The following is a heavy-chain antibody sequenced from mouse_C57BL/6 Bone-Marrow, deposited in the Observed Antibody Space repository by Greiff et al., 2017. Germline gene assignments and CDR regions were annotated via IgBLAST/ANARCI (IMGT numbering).Heavy chain of an antibody. V-gene: IGHV1-64*01. CDR3: ARRLRRGMYFDY. CDR2: INPNSGST. D-gene: IGHD2-4*01. CDR1: GYTFTSYW. J-gene: IGHJ2*01. Sequence: QVQLQQPGAELVKPGASVKLSCKASGYTFTSYWMHWVKQRPGQGLEWIGMINPNSGSTNYNEKFKSKATLTVDKSSSTAYMQLSSLTSEDSAVYYCARRLRRGMYFDYWGKGTTLTVSS.